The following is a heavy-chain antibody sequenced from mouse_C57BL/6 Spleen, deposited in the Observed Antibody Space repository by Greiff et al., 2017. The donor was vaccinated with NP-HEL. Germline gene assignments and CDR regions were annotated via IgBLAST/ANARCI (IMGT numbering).Heavy chain of an antibody. CDR1: GFSLTSYG. D-gene: IGHD1-1*01. CDR3: ARNYGSSGFDY. V-gene: IGHV2-2*01. Sequence: VQLQQSGPGLVQPSQSLSITCTVSGFSLTSYGVHWVRQSPGKGLEWLGVIWSGGSTDYNAAFISRLSISKDNSKSQVFFKMNSLQADDTAIYYCARNYGSSGFDYWGQGTTLTVSS. CDR2: IWSGGST. J-gene: IGHJ2*01.